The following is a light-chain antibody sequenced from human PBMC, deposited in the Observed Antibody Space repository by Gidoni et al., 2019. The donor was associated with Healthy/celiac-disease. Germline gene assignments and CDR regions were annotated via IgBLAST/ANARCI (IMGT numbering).Light chain of an antibody. V-gene: IGKV1-8*01. CDR2: AAS. J-gene: IGKJ4*01. Sequence: AIRITQSPSSLSASTGDRVTITCRASQGISSYLAWYQQKPGKAPKLLIYAASTLQSGVPSRFSGSGSGTDFTLTISCLQSEVFATYYCQQYYSYPPTFGGGTKVEIK. CDR1: QGISSY. CDR3: QQYYSYPPT.